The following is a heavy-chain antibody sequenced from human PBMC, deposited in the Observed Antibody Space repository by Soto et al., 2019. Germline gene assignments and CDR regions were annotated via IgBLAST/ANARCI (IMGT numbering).Heavy chain of an antibody. CDR2: INHSGST. CDR3: ARGGYYDILTGYYSEFDY. Sequence: SETLSLTCAVYGGSFSGYYGSWIRQPPGKGPEWIGEINHSGSTNYNPSLKSRVTISVDTSKNQFSLKLSSVTAADTAVYYCARGGYYDILTGYYSEFDYWGQGTLVTVSS. V-gene: IGHV4-34*01. J-gene: IGHJ4*02. CDR1: GGSFSGYY. D-gene: IGHD3-9*01.